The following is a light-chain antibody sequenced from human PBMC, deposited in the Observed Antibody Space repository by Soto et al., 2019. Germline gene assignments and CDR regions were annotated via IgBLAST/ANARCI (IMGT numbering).Light chain of an antibody. V-gene: IGKV1-27*01. Sequence: DIQMTQSPSSLSASVGDRVTITCRASQGISSNLAWYQLKPGKVPKLLIYAASTLQSGVTSRFSGSGSGTDFTLTISSVQPEYVATCYCPKYNSAPFTFGPGTKVDIK. CDR1: QGISSN. CDR3: PKYNSAPFT. CDR2: AAS. J-gene: IGKJ3*01.